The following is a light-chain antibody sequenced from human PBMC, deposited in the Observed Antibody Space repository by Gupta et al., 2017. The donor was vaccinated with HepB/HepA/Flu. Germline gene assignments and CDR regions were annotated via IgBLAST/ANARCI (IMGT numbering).Light chain of an antibody. V-gene: IGKV3-11*01. CDR3: RKPQLKT. CDR1: QSVRSV. Sequence: EIVLTQSPATLSLSPGERATLSCRASQSVRSVLAWYQQKPGQAPRLLIYDASNRATGIPARFSGSGSGTDFTLTISSLEPEDFAIYDCRKPQLKTFGLGPKWISN. J-gene: IGKJ3*01. CDR2: DAS.